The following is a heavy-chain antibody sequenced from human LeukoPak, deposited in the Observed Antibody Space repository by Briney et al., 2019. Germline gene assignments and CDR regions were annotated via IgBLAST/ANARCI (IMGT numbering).Heavy chain of an antibody. D-gene: IGHD2-15*01. CDR1: GFTFSRYE. J-gene: IGHJ4*02. V-gene: IGHV3-48*03. CDR2: ISGSGTTI. Sequence: GGSLRLSCAASGFTFSRYEMIWVRQAPGKGLEWVSYISGSGTTIYYADSVEGRFTISRDNAKNSLYLQTNSLRAEDTAVYYCARGDCSDGTCYPGDNWGQGTLVTVSS. CDR3: ARGDCSDGTCYPGDN.